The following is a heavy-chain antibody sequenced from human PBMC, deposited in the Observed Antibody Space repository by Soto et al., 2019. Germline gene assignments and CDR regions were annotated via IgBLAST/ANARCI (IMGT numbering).Heavy chain of an antibody. Sequence: GESLKISCKGSGYSFTSYWISWVRQVPGKGLEWMGRIDPSDSYTNYSPSFQGHVTISADKSISSAYLQWSSLKASDTAMYYCATRKVYYDILTGYPVDYYGMDVWGQGTTVTVSS. CDR2: IDPSDSYT. CDR3: ATRKVYYDILTGYPVDYYGMDV. V-gene: IGHV5-10-1*01. J-gene: IGHJ6*02. CDR1: GYSFTSYW. D-gene: IGHD3-9*01.